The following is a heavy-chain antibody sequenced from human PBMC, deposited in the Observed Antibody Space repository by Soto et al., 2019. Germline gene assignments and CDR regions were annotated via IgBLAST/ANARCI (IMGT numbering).Heavy chain of an antibody. CDR2: IGGSGSYT. Sequence: DVHLLESGGGLVQPGGSLRLSCAASGFTFSSYAMGWVRQAPGEGLEWVSSIGGSGSYTYYADSVKGRFTISRDNFKSTLYLQMNSLRAEDTAVYYCAKDNLAPYSKGWVIRFDPWGQGTLVTVSS. D-gene: IGHD6-19*01. V-gene: IGHV3-23*01. CDR1: GFTFSSYA. CDR3: AKDNLAPYSKGWVIRFDP. J-gene: IGHJ5*02.